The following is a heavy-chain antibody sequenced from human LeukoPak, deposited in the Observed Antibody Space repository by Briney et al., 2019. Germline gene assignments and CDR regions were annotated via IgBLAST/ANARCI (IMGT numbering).Heavy chain of an antibody. J-gene: IGHJ4*02. CDR3: ARVGQWFGELLSTAFDY. D-gene: IGHD3-10*01. CDR1: GFTYSRHP. CDR2: LSCSGGDT. V-gene: IGHV3-23*01. Sequence: GGPLTLSCAPSGFTYSRHPMSWVPHAPGKAGECVSSLSCSGGDTYYAESVKGRFTISRDNSKNTMYLQKNSLRAEDTAVYYCARVGQWFGELLSTAFDYWGQGTLVTVSS.